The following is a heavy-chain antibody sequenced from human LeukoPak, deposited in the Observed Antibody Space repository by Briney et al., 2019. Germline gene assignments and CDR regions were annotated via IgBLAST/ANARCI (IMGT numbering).Heavy chain of an antibody. V-gene: IGHV4-31*03. J-gene: IGHJ1*01. CDR2: IYYSGST. CDR1: GGSISSGGYY. D-gene: IGHD4-17*01. Sequence: SQTLSLTCTVSGGSISSGGYYWSWIRQHPGKGLEWIGYIYYSGSTYYNPSLKSRVTISVDTSKNQFSLKLSSVTAADTAVYYCARRDGDYQSEYFQHWGQGTLVTVSS. CDR3: ARRDGDYQSEYFQH.